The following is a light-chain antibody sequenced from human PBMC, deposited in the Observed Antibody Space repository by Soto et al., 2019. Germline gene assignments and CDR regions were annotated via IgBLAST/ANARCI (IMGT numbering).Light chain of an antibody. J-gene: IGKJ4*01. Sequence: EIVLTQSPATLSLSPGERATLSCRASQSVSSYLAWYQQKPGQAPRLLIYDASNRATGIPARFSGSGSGTDFTLTISSLAPDDFALYYFQQRRTWLTFGRGTKVEIK. CDR3: QQRRTWLT. CDR2: DAS. V-gene: IGKV3-11*01. CDR1: QSVSSY.